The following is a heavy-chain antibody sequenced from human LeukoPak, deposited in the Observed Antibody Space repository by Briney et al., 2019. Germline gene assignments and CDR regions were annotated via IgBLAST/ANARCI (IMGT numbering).Heavy chain of an antibody. CDR1: VYTFTGYY. Sequence: ASVKVSCKASVYTFTGYYMHWVRQAPGQGLEWMGWIIPILGIANYAQKFQGRVTITADKSTSTAYMELSSLRSEDTAVYYCAGGRRDWGQGTLVTVSS. CDR3: AGGRRD. J-gene: IGHJ4*02. CDR2: IIPILGIA. V-gene: IGHV1-69*10.